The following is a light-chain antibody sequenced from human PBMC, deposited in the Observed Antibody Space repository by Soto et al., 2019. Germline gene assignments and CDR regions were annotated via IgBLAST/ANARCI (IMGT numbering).Light chain of an antibody. CDR2: WAS. J-gene: IGKJ1*01. V-gene: IGKV4-1*01. CDR3: QQYYTSPRT. CDR1: QSVLNDSTKKNY. Sequence: DIVMTQSPDSLAVSLGERATINCRSSQSVLNDSTKKNYLVWYQQKAGQPPKLLIYWASIRESGVPDRFSGSGSETEFTLTISTLQAEDVAIYYCQQYYTSPRTFGQGTKVEIK.